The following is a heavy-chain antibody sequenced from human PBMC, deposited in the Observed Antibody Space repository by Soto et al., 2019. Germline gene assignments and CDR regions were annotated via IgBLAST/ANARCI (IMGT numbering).Heavy chain of an antibody. V-gene: IGHV3-64D*06. J-gene: IGHJ4*02. Sequence: GGSLRLSCSASGFTFSSYAMHWVRQAPGKGLEYVSAISSNGGSTYYADSVKGRFTISRDNSKNTLYLQMSSLRAEDTAVYYCGKDRGCTNGVCYGSFDYWGQGTLVTVSS. CDR2: ISSNGGST. CDR1: GFTFSSYA. D-gene: IGHD2-8*01. CDR3: GKDRGCTNGVCYGSFDY.